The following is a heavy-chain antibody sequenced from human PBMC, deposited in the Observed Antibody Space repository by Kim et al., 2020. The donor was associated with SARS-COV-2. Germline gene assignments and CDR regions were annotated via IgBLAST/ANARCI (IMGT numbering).Heavy chain of an antibody. V-gene: IGHV1-18*01. Sequence: ASVKVSCKASGYTFTSYGISWVRQAPGQGLEWMGWISAYNGNTNYAQKLQGRVTMTTDTSTSTAYMELRSLRSDDTAVYYCARDWPVVQQLVRYYYGMDVWGQGTTVTVSS. CDR2: ISAYNGNT. J-gene: IGHJ6*02. CDR3: ARDWPVVQQLVRYYYGMDV. D-gene: IGHD6-13*01. CDR1: GYTFTSYG.